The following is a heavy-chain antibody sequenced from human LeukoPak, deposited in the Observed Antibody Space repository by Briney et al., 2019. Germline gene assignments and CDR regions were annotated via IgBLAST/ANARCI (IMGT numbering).Heavy chain of an antibody. V-gene: IGHV3-49*03. Sequence: GGSLRLSCTASGFTFGDYAMSWIRQAPGKGLEWVGFIRSKAYGETADYAASVKGRFTISRDDSKAIAYLQMNSLRTEDTAVYHCTRDRGAYNLYDYWGQGTLVTVSS. CDR3: TRDRGAYNLYDY. CDR2: IRSKAYGETA. CDR1: GFTFGDYA. J-gene: IGHJ4*02. D-gene: IGHD1-1*01.